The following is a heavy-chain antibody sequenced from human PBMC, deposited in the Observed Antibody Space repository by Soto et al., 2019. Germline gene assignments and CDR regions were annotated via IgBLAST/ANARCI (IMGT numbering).Heavy chain of an antibody. CDR1: GFTFSSYA. J-gene: IGHJ3*02. Sequence: QVQLVESGGGVVQPGRSLRLSCAASGFTFSSYAMHWVRQAPGKGLEWVAVISYDGSNKYYADSVKGRFTISRDKSKNTLDLQRNSLRAVDTAVYYCARTTVVTGGAFDIWGQGTMVTVSS. CDR3: ARTTVVTGGAFDI. CDR2: ISYDGSNK. V-gene: IGHV3-30-3*01. D-gene: IGHD4-17*01.